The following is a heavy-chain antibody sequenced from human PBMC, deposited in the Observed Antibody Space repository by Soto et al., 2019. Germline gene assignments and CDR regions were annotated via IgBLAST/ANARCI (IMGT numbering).Heavy chain of an antibody. CDR1: GYTFTSYG. D-gene: IGHD2-8*01. CDR3: AKDIVLMVYAIEVEYYYGMDV. CDR2: ISAYNGNT. Sequence: ASVKVSCKAAGYTFTSYGISWVRQAPGQGLEWMGWISAYNGNTNYAQKLQGRVTMTTDTSTSTAYMELRSLRSDDTAVYYCAKDIVLMVYAIEVEYYYGMDVWGQGTTVTVSS. V-gene: IGHV1-18*04. J-gene: IGHJ6*02.